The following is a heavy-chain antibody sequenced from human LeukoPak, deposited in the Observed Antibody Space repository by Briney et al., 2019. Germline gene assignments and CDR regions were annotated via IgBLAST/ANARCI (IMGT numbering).Heavy chain of an antibody. CDR1: GYSFTTYW. D-gene: IGHD6-13*01. CDR2: IYPGDSDT. Sequence: ESLKISCKGSGYSFTTYWIAWVRQMPGKGLEWMGIIYPGDSDTRYSPSFQGQVTISADKSISTAYLQWSSLKASDTAMYYCARSHSSSWAIFDYWGQGTLVTVSS. CDR3: ARSHSSSWAIFDY. J-gene: IGHJ4*02. V-gene: IGHV5-51*01.